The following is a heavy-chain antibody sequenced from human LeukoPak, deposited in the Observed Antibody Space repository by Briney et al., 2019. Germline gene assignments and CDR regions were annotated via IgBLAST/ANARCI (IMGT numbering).Heavy chain of an antibody. D-gene: IGHD3-22*01. CDR1: GGSTSSYY. CDR3: ARVSYDSSGYYPYNWFDP. CDR2: IYTSGST. V-gene: IGHV4-4*07. Sequence: PSETLSLTCTVSGGSTSSYYWSWIRQPAGKGLEWIGRIYTSGSTNYNPSLKSRVTISVDTSKNQFSLKLSSVTAADTAVYYCARVSYDSSGYYPYNWFDPWGQGTLVTVSS. J-gene: IGHJ5*02.